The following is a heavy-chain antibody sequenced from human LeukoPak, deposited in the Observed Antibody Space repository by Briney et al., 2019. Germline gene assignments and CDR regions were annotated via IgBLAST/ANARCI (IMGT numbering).Heavy chain of an antibody. CDR1: GFTFSSYA. CDR2: ISGSGGST. CDR3: AKGHTGYSSSWFPLYYYYGMDV. Sequence: GGSLRLSGAASGFTFSSYAMSWVRQAPGKGLEWVSAISGSGGSTYYADSVKGRFTISRDNSKNTLYLQMNSLRAEDTAVYYCAKGHTGYSSSWFPLYYYYGMDVWGQGTTVTVSS. D-gene: IGHD6-13*01. V-gene: IGHV3-23*01. J-gene: IGHJ6*01.